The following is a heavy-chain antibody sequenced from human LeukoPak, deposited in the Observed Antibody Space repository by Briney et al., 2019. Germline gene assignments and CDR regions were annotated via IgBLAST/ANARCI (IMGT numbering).Heavy chain of an antibody. CDR1: GGTFSSYA. CDR2: IIPILGIA. V-gene: IGHV1-69*04. Sequence: SLKVSCKASGGTFSSYAISCVRQAPGQALEWMGRIIPILGIANYAQKFQGRVTITADKSTSTAYMELSSLRSEDTAVYYCARGGRMVRGVIIDYWGQGTLVTVSS. D-gene: IGHD3-10*01. J-gene: IGHJ4*02. CDR3: ARGGRMVRGVIIDY.